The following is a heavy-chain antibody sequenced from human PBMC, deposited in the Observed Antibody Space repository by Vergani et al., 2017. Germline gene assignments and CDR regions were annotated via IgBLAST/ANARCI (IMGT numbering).Heavy chain of an antibody. V-gene: IGHV4-34*01. CDR3: AREGYCTNGVCFALFDV. J-gene: IGHJ4*02. CDR2: IRHDGIT. D-gene: IGHD2-8*01. Sequence: QVQLQQWGAGLLKPSETLSLTCAVYGGSFSGYYWSWIRQPPGKGLEWIGEIRHDGITHYSPSLKSRVTISIDTSTHQFSLSLRSVTAADTAVYYCAREGYCTNGVCFALFDVWGQGALVTVSS. CDR1: GGSFSGYY.